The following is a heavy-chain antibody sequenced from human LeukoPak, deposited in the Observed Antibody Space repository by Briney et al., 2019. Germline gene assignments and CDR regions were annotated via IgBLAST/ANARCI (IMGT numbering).Heavy chain of an antibody. J-gene: IGHJ4*02. V-gene: IGHV3-7*01. CDR2: IRQDGGAT. D-gene: IGHD5-12*01. Sequence: GGSLRLSCAASGFTFTSYWMTWVRQAPGKGLEWLANIRQDGGATYYGGSVKGRFTISRDNAKNSLFLQMNSLRAEDTAVYYCATDMGSVATISGTMIDYWGQGTLVTVSS. CDR3: ATDMGSVATISGTMIDY. CDR1: GFTFTSYW.